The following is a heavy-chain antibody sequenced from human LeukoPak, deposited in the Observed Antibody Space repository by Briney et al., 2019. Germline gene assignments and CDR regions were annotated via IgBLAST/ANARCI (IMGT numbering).Heavy chain of an antibody. CDR1: GFTFSSYA. V-gene: IGHV3-30*04. D-gene: IGHD5-12*01. Sequence: GGSLRLSCAASGFTFSSYAMHWVRQAPGKGLEWVAVISYDGSNKYYADSVKGRFTISRDNSKNTLYLQMNSLRAEDTAVYYCARGAGVATITSFDYWGQGTLVTVSS. J-gene: IGHJ4*02. CDR3: ARGAGVATITSFDY. CDR2: ISYDGSNK.